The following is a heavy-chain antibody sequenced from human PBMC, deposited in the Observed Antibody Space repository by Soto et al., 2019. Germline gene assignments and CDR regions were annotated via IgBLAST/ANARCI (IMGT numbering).Heavy chain of an antibody. V-gene: IGHV1-18*01. Sequence: QVQLVQSGVEVKKPGASVKVSCQASGYIFTNYGITWLRQAPGQGLEWMGWVSAYNRNTNYAQRFQDRVTMTTDTSTRTAYMELRNLKSDDTAIYFCARERQYEPLLYWGQGTLVTVSS. CDR2: VSAYNRNT. CDR3: ARERQYEPLLY. J-gene: IGHJ4*02. D-gene: IGHD2-2*01. CDR1: GYIFTNYG.